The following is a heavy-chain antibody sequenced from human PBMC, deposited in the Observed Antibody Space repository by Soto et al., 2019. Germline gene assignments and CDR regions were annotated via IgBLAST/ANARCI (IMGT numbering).Heavy chain of an antibody. V-gene: IGHV4-30-4*01. CDR2: IPSRGRP. D-gene: IGHD5-12*01. Sequence: QVQLRESGPGLVKPSQTLSLTCSVSGASVAGGSYYWSWVRQPPGEGLEWIGYIPSRGRPFYNPSLTSRGTISADTSKIQLSLQLTSVTAADTAVYYCARDTYSGYDFGLWGQGTLVTVSS. CDR3: ARDTYSGYDFGL. J-gene: IGHJ5*02. CDR1: GASVAGGSYY.